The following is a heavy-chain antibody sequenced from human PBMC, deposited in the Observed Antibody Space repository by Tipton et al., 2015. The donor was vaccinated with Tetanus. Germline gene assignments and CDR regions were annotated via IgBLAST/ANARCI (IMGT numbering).Heavy chain of an antibody. CDR3: ARSQAVAGPPGAY. V-gene: IGHV4-4*07. Sequence: TLSLTCTVSGGSISSYYWSWIRQPAGKGLEWIGRIYTSESTNYNPSLKSRVFISVDTSKNRISLNLTSVTAVDTAFYYCARSQAVAGPPGAYWGQGIMVVVSS. J-gene: IGHJ4*02. CDR2: IYTSEST. CDR1: GGSISSYY. D-gene: IGHD6-19*01.